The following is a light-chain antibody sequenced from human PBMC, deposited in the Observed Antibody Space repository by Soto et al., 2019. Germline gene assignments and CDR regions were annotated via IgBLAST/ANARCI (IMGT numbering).Light chain of an antibody. CDR3: LLYFGGARV. V-gene: IGLV7-43*01. Sequence: QAVVTQEPSLTVSPGGTVTLTCASSTGAVTSDHYPNWFQQKPGQAPRALIYSTTVKHSWTPARFSGSLLGDKAALTLSGVQPEDEAEYYCLLYFGGARVFGGGTKVTVL. CDR2: STT. J-gene: IGLJ2*01. CDR1: TGAVTSDHY.